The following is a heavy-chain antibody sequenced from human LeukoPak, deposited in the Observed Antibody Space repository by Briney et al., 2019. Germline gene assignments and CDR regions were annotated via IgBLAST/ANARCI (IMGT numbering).Heavy chain of an antibody. V-gene: IGHV5-51*01. Sequence: GESLKISCKGSVYSFTSYWIGWVRQIPGKGLEWMGIINPGDSDTRYSPSFEGPATISADTTISTAYQQWSSLQASHTSIHFGARRGPGRYYYMDVWGKGTTVTVSS. CDR2: INPGDSDT. J-gene: IGHJ6*03. CDR3: ARRGPGRYYYMDV. CDR1: VYSFTSYW. D-gene: IGHD5-12*01.